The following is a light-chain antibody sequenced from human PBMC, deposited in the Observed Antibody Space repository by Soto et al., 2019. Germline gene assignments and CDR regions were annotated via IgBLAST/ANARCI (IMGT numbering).Light chain of an antibody. Sequence: DIQMTPSPSSLSASVGDRVTINCRASQSISSYLNWYQQKPGKAPKLLIYAASSLQSGVPSRFSGSGSGTDFTLTISSLQPEDFATYYCQQSYSTPFTFGGGTKVDIK. CDR3: QQSYSTPFT. J-gene: IGKJ4*01. CDR1: QSISSY. V-gene: IGKV1-39*01. CDR2: AAS.